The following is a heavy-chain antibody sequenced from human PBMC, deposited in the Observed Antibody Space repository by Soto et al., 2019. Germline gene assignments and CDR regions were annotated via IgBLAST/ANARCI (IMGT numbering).Heavy chain of an antibody. CDR3: ARLGYYYDSSGYYGAWFDP. CDR2: IYYSGSP. CDR1: GGSISSSSYY. V-gene: IGHV4-39*01. J-gene: IGHJ5*02. D-gene: IGHD3-22*01. Sequence: QLQLQESGPGLVKPSETLSLTCTVSGGSISSSSYYWGWIRQPPGKGLEWIGSIYYSGSPYYNPSLKGRVTISVDTSKDQFSLKLRSVTAADTAVYYCARLGYYYDSSGYYGAWFDPWGQGTLVTVAS.